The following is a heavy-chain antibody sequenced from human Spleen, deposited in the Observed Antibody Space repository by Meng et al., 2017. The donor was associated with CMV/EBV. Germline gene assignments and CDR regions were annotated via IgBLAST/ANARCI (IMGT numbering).Heavy chain of an antibody. CDR3: AKMKGLGMVAVGYGMDD. V-gene: IGHV3-30*02. Sequence: GECLKISCATSGFTFSSYAMHWVRQAPGKGLEWVAYVRYAGTDKYYADSVKGRFTISRDNSKNTLYLQTNNLRAEDTAVYYCAKMKGLGMVAVGYGMDDWGQGTTVTVSS. CDR2: VRYAGTDK. CDR1: GFTFSSYA. J-gene: IGHJ6*02. D-gene: IGHD1-26*01.